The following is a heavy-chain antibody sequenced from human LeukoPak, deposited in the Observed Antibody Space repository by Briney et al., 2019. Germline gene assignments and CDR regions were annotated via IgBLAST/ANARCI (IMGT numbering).Heavy chain of an antibody. D-gene: IGHD6-13*01. CDR2: MNPNSGNT. V-gene: IGHV1-8*01. Sequence: ASVKVSCKASGFTFTSYDINWVRQASGQGLEWMEWMNPNSGNTGYAQKFQGRVTMTRNTSISTAYMELSSLRSEDTAVYYCARGQDSSSWYHYYYGMDVWGQGTTVTVSS. CDR1: GFTFTSYD. J-gene: IGHJ6*02. CDR3: ARGQDSSSWYHYYYGMDV.